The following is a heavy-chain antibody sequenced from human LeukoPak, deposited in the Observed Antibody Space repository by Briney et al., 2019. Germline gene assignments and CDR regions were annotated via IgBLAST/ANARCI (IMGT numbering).Heavy chain of an antibody. CDR1: GFTFSSYW. CDR2: IKQDGSEK. D-gene: IGHD6-6*01. V-gene: IGHV3-7*03. Sequence: GGSLRLSCEASGFTFSSYWMNWVRQAPGKGLEWVAYIKQDGSEKYYVDSVKGRFTISRDNARNSLYLQMNSLRAEDTAVYYCAKESEGAARLTFDYWGQGTLVTVSS. J-gene: IGHJ4*02. CDR3: AKESEGAARLTFDY.